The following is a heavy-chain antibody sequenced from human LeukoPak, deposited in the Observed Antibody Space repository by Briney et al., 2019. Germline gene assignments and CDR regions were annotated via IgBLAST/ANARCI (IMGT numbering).Heavy chain of an antibody. J-gene: IGHJ6*02. CDR2: ISYDGSNK. CDR1: GFTFSSYG. Sequence: GGSLRLSCAASGFTFSSYGMHWVRQAPGKGLEWVAVISYDGSNKYYADSVKGRFTISRDDSKSTMYLQIDSLRPEDTAVYYCAKDNEICASSSCYSGYYAMDVWGQGTTVIVSS. V-gene: IGHV3-30*18. D-gene: IGHD2-2*01. CDR3: AKDNEICASSSCYSGYYAMDV.